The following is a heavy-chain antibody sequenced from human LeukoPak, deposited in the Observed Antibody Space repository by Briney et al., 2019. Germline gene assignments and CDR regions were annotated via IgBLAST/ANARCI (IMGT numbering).Heavy chain of an antibody. D-gene: IGHD1-26*01. CDR1: GGSISPYY. V-gene: IGHV4-59*01. CDR3: ARGDTGNYYYFDY. J-gene: IGHJ4*02. CDR2: IHYSGST. Sequence: SETLSLTRSVSGGSISPYYWSWIRQPPGKGLEWIAYIHYSGSTNYNPSLKSRVTISVDTSKNQFSLKLSSVTAADTAVYYCARGDTGNYYYFDYWGQGTLVAVSS.